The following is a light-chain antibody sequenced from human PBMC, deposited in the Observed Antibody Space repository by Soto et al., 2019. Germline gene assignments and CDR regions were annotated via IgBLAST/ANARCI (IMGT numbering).Light chain of an antibody. CDR1: QSVSSSY. CDR2: GTS. CDR3: QQYGRPPQT. V-gene: IGKV3-20*01. Sequence: EIVLTQSPGTLSLSPGERATLSCRASQSVSSSYLAWYQQKPGQAPKLLIYGTSSKATGIPDRFSGSRSGTDFSLTISRQEPEGFAVYYCQQYGRPPQTVGPGT. J-gene: IGKJ1*01.